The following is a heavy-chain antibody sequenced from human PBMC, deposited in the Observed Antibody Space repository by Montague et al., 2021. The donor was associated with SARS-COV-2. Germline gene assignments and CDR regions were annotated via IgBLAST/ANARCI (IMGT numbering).Heavy chain of an antibody. V-gene: IGHV4-59*02. J-gene: IGHJ3*02. CDR3: ARETMTADAFDI. D-gene: IGHD1-14*01. CDR2: FYRVGST. Sequence: SETLSLTCTVSGASVGSSDWGWIRQSPGKGLEWIGYFYRVGSTDYNPSLKSRATISSDTSKNQFSLKVRSVTAADTAVYYCARETMTADAFDIWGQGTMVTVSS. CDR1: GASVGSSD.